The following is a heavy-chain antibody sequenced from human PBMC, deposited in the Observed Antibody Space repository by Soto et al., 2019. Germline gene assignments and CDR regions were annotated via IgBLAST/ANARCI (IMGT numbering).Heavy chain of an antibody. CDR3: ARGVTGPLDY. CDR1: CYSIISGYY. D-gene: IGHD2-21*02. CDR2: VYYNWMT. Sequence: SDTLSLTCAFSCYSIISGYYWNSIRQSPGKGLEWIGGVYYNWMTSYNSSLKSRVTMTADTSKNHFSLRLTSVTAADTAVYFCARGVTGPLDYWGQGALVTVSS. J-gene: IGHJ4*02. V-gene: IGHV4-38-2*01.